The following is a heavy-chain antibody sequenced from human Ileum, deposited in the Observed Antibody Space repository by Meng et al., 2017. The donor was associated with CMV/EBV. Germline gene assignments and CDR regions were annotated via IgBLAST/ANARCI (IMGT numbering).Heavy chain of an antibody. V-gene: IGHV4-34*01. Sequence: SETLSLTCAVYGGSFSGYYWSWIRQPPGKGLEWIGEINHSGSTNYNPSLKSRVTISVDTSKNQFSLKLSSVTAADTAVYYCARGVYKITIFGAYQDWGQGTLVTVSS. CDR2: INHSGST. D-gene: IGHD3-3*01. CDR1: GGSFSGYY. CDR3: ARGVYKITIFGAYQD. J-gene: IGHJ4*02.